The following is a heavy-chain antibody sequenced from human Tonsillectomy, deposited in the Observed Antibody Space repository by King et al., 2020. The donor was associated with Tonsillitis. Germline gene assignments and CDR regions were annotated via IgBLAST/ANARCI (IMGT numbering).Heavy chain of an antibody. Sequence: QLQESGPGLVKPSETLSLTCNVSGGSISSYYWSWIRQPPGKGLEWIGQIYYSGSTNYNPSLKSRVTISVDTSKNQFSLNRSYVTAADTAVYYCARDKVCSGYYCAYGMDVWGQGTTVTVSS. CDR2: IYYSGST. V-gene: IGHV4-59*12. J-gene: IGHJ6*02. CDR1: GGSISSYY. D-gene: IGHD3-22*01. CDR3: ARDKVCSGYYCAYGMDV.